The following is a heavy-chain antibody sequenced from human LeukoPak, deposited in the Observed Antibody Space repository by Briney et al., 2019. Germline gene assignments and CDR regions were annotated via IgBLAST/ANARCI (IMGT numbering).Heavy chain of an antibody. CDR1: GITFRIYA. Sequence: GGSLRLSCAGSGITFRIYAMTWVRQAPGKGLEWVANIKQDGSAKNYVDSVKGRFTISRDDAKNSLYLQMNSLRAEDTAVYYCARDVLHLLDYWGQGTLVTVSS. CDR2: IKQDGSAK. CDR3: ARDVLHLLDY. D-gene: IGHD2/OR15-2a*01. J-gene: IGHJ4*02. V-gene: IGHV3-7*01.